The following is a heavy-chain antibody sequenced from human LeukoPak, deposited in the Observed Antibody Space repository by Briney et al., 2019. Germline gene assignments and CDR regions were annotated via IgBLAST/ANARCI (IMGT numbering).Heavy chain of an antibody. Sequence: SLRLSCAASGFTFSSYWMSWVRQAPGKGLEGVANIKQDGSEKYYVDSVKGRFTISRDNAKNSLYLQMNSLRAEDTAVYYCARDYYDSSGSYSYYYYGMDVWGQGTTVTVSS. J-gene: IGHJ6*02. V-gene: IGHV3-7*01. D-gene: IGHD3-22*01. CDR1: GFTFSSYW. CDR2: IKQDGSEK. CDR3: ARDYYDSSGSYSYYYYGMDV.